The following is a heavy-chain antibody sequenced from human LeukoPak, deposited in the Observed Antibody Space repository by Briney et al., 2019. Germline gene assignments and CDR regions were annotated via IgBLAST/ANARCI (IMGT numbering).Heavy chain of an antibody. CDR1: GYTFTGYY. J-gene: IGHJ4*02. V-gene: IGHV1-2*02. CDR2: INPNSGGT. Sequence: ASVKVSCKASGYTFTGYYMHWVRQAPGQGLEWMGWINPNSGGTNYAQKFQGGVTMTRDTSISTAYMELSRLRSDDTAVYYCARDLEDSSGWYPIDYWGQGTLVTVSS. CDR3: ARDLEDSSGWYPIDY. D-gene: IGHD6-19*01.